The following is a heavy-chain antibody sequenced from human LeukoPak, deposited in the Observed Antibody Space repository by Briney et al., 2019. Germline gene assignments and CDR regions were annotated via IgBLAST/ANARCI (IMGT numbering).Heavy chain of an antibody. CDR1: GGSISSSPYY. Sequence: SETLSLTCTVSGGSISSSPYYWGWIRQPPGKGLEWIGSIYYSGTTNYNPSLKSRVTISVDTSKNQFSLKLSSVTAADTAVYYCARRGSSGWYYWGQGTLVTVSS. V-gene: IGHV4-39*07. D-gene: IGHD6-19*01. CDR2: IYYSGTT. J-gene: IGHJ4*02. CDR3: ARRGSSGWYY.